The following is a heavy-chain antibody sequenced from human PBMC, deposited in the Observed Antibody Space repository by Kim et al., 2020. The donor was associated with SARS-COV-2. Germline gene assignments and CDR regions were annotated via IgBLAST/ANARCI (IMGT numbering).Heavy chain of an antibody. V-gene: IGHV4-59*13. CDR1: GGSISSYY. J-gene: IGHJ6*02. Sequence: SETLSLTCTVSGGSISSYYWSWIRQPPGKGLEWIGYIYYSGSTNYNPSLKSRVTISVDTSKNQFSLKLSSVTAADTAVYYCARNSYGLAYGMDVWGQGTTVTVSS. D-gene: IGHD5-18*01. CDR2: IYYSGST. CDR3: ARNSYGLAYGMDV.